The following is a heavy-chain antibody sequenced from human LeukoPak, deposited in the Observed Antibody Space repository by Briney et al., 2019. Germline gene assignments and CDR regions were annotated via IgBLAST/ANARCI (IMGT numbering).Heavy chain of an antibody. D-gene: IGHD6-6*01. J-gene: IGHJ4*02. CDR2: ISAYNGNT. CDR1: GYTFTSYG. V-gene: IGHV1-18*01. CDR3: ARGSAMAQKQLVRHFDS. Sequence: ASVKVSCKASGYTFTSYGINWVRQAPGQGLEWMGWISAYNGNTKYAQKLQDRVTMTTDTSTTTAYMEVRSLTSDDTAVYYCARGSAMAQKQLVRHFDSWGQGTLVIVSS.